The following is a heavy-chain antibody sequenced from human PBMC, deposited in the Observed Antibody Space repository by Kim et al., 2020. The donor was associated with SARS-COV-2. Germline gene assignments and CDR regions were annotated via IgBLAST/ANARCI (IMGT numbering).Heavy chain of an antibody. CDR2: ISYDGSNK. V-gene: IGHV3-30-3*01. D-gene: IGHD6-6*01. CDR1: GFTFSSYA. CDR3: ARAGWEIEYSSSHYYYG. Sequence: GGSLRLSCAASGFTFSSYAMHWVRQAPGKGLEWVAVISYDGSNKYYADSVKGRFTISRDNSKNTLYLQMNSLRAEDTAVYYCARAGWEIEYSSSHYYYG. J-gene: IGHJ6*01.